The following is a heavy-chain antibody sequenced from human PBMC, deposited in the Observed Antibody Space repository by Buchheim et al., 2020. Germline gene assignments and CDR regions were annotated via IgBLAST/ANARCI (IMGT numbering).Heavy chain of an antibody. CDR1: GGPVSSGSYY. Sequence: QVQLQESGPGLVKPSETLSLTCTVSGGPVSSGSYYWSWIRQPPGKGLEWIGYIYYSGSTYYNPSLKSRVTISVDTSKNQFSLKLSSVTAADTAVYYCASARNPLDYYDSSGNWGQGTL. J-gene: IGHJ4*02. CDR2: IYYSGST. CDR3: ASARNPLDYYDSSGN. V-gene: IGHV4-61*01. D-gene: IGHD3-22*01.